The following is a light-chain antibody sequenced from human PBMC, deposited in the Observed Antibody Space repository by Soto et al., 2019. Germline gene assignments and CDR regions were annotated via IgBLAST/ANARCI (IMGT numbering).Light chain of an antibody. CDR1: SSDIGGYNY. Sequence: QSALTQPASVSGSPGQSITISCTGTSSDIGGYNYVSWYQQHPGKAPKLMIYEVTNRPSGLSNRFSGSKSGNTASLTISGLQAEDEADYYCTSYTSSLTNYVFGTGTKLTVL. CDR2: EVT. V-gene: IGLV2-14*01. J-gene: IGLJ1*01. CDR3: TSYTSSLTNYV.